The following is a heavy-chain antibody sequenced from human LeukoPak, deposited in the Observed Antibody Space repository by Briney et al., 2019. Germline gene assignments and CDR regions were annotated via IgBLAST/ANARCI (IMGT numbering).Heavy chain of an antibody. V-gene: IGHV1-69*04. CDR3: AVGYSSGWYGEYFDY. D-gene: IGHD6-19*01. CDR2: SFPILGIA. J-gene: IGHJ4*02. CDR1: EAPSSTYV. Sequence: SVKVPARVLEAPSSTYVIAWWGKPPGQGLDGMERSFPILGIANYAQKFQGRVTITADKSTSTAYMELSSLRSEDTAVYYCAVGYSSGWYGEYFDYWGQGTLVTVSS.